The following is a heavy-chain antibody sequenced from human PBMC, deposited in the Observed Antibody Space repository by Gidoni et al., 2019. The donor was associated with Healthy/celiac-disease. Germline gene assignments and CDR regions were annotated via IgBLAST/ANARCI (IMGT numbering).Heavy chain of an antibody. J-gene: IGHJ6*02. CDR3: ASVKGYGSGKLSMDV. CDR2: IYHRGGT. Sequence: QLQLQESGSGLEKPSQTLSLTCAGSGGSISGGGYSGSWIRQPPGKGLEGIGYIYHRGGTYYNPSLTCRVTISVDRSKNQFSLKLSSVPAAVTAVYYCASVKGYGSGKLSMDVWGQGTTVTVSS. D-gene: IGHD3-10*01. V-gene: IGHV4-30-2*01. CDR1: GGSISGGGYS.